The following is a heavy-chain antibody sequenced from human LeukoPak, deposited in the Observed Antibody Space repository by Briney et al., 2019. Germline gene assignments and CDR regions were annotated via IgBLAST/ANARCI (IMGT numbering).Heavy chain of an antibody. D-gene: IGHD1-26*01. CDR1: GYTFTSYD. V-gene: IGHV1-8*03. CDR2: MNPNSGNT. CDR3: ARGGFYGADGSYWSWFDP. Sequence: ASVKVSCKASGYTFTSYDINWVRQATGQGLEWMGWMNPNSGNTGYAQKFQGRVTITRNTSISTAYMELSSLRSEDTAVYYCARGGFYGADGSYWSWFDPWGQGTLVTVSS. J-gene: IGHJ5*02.